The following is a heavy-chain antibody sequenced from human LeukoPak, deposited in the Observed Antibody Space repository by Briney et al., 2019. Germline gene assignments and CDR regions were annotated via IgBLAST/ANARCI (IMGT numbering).Heavy chain of an antibody. Sequence: APVKVSCKASGYTFTSYYMHWVRQAPGQGLEWMGIINPSGSSTSYAQKFQGRVTMTRDTSTSTVYMELSSLRSEDTAVYYCAIQGLLGAKNPDRRYCSSTSCYRGPYYYYYYMDVWGKGTTVTVSS. CDR3: AIQGLLGAKNPDRRYCSSTSCYRGPYYYYYYMDV. D-gene: IGHD2-2*02. V-gene: IGHV1-46*03. CDR1: GYTFTSYY. CDR2: INPSGSST. J-gene: IGHJ6*03.